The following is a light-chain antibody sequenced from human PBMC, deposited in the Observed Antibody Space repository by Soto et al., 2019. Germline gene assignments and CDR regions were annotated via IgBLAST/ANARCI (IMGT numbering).Light chain of an antibody. V-gene: IGKV3-20*01. Sequence: EIVLTQSPGTLSLSPGERATLSCRASLSVANSQLVWYRQKPGQAPRLLFFGASIRATGLPDRFSGGGSGTDFTLTISRLEPEDFAVYYCQQYGSSPGTFGQGTKVDIK. CDR3: QQYGSSPGT. CDR2: GAS. CDR1: LSVANSQ. J-gene: IGKJ1*01.